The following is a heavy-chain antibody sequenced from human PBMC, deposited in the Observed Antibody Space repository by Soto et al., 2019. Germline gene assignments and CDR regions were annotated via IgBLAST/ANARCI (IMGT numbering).Heavy chain of an antibody. CDR2: IDPYDTGI. J-gene: IGHJ4*02. D-gene: IGHD2-21*01. Sequence: EVQLVESGGGLVQPGGSLRLSCAPSGFAFSSEWMHWVRQGPGKGLVWVSRIDPYDTGITYADSVKGRFTISRDNAKNSLYMQMKSLRAKDTSVCYCTSDTFGDSDYWGQGTLVTVSS. CDR3: TSDTFGDSDY. V-gene: IGHV3-74*02. CDR1: GFAFSSEW.